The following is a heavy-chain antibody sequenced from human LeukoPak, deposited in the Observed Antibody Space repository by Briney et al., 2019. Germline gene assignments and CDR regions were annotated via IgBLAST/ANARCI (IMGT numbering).Heavy chain of an antibody. J-gene: IGHJ3*02. V-gene: IGHV1-2*02. CDR3: AVRYCSSTSCYSNDAFDI. CDR2: INPNSGGT. Sequence: ASVKVSCKASGYTFTGYYMHWVRQAPGQGLEWMGWINPNSGGTNYAQKFQGRVTMTRDTSISTAYMELSSLRSEDTAVYYCAVRYCSSTSCYSNDAFDIWGQGTMVTVSS. D-gene: IGHD2-2*01. CDR1: GYTFTGYY.